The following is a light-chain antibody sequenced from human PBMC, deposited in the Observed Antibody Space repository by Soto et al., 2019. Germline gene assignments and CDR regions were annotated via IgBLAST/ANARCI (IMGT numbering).Light chain of an antibody. CDR2: EVS. CDR1: SSDVGGYNY. V-gene: IGLV2-8*01. CDR3: SSNAGNNKV. Sequence: HSALTQPPSASGSPGQSVAISCTGTSSDVGGYNYVSWYQQYPGKAPKLIIYEVSQRPSGVPDRFSGSKSGNTASLTVSGLQAEDEANYYCSSNAGNNKVFGGGTKVTVL. J-gene: IGLJ2*01.